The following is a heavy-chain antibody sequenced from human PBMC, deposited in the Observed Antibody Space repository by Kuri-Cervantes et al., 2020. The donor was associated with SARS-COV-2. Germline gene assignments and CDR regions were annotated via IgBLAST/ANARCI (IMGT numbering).Heavy chain of an antibody. D-gene: IGHD2-2*01. CDR1: GYIFTDYY. CDR3: ARAKYCSSTSCPARRGMDV. CDR2: INPNSGGT. V-gene: IGHV1-2*04. J-gene: IGHJ6*02. Sequence: ASVKVSCKASGYIFTDYYMHWVRQAPGQELGWMGRINPNSGGTNYAQKFQGWVTMTRDTSISTAYMELSRLRSDDTAVYYCARAKYCSSTSCPARRGMDVWGQGTTVTVSS.